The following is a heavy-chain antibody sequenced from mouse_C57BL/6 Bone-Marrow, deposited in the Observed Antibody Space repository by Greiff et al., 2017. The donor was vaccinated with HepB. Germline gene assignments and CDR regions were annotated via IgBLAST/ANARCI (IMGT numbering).Heavy chain of an antibody. CDR2: ISNGNSTI. CDR1: GFTFSDYG. V-gene: IGHV5-17*01. J-gene: IGHJ2*01. Sequence: EVKVVESGGGLVKPGGSLKLSCAASGFTFSDYGMHWVRQAPEKGLEWVAYISNGNSTIYYTNTVKGRFTFSRDNAKNTLFLQMTSLRSEDTAMYYCARHCFDYWGQGTTLTVSS. CDR3: ARHCFDY.